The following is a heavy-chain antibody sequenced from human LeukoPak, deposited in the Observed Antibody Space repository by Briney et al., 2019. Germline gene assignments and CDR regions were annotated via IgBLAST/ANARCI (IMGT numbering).Heavy chain of an antibody. Sequence: GGSLRLSCAAPGFTFSSYGMHWVRQAPGKGLEWVAYIQYDGSNEQYADSVKGRFSISRDSSKNILYLQMNSLRAEDTAVYYCAKDRCSNGIGCYYYYMDVWGKGTTVTISS. D-gene: IGHD2-8*01. CDR1: GFTFSSYG. CDR3: AKDRCSNGIGCYYYYMDV. V-gene: IGHV3-30*02. CDR2: IQYDGSNE. J-gene: IGHJ6*03.